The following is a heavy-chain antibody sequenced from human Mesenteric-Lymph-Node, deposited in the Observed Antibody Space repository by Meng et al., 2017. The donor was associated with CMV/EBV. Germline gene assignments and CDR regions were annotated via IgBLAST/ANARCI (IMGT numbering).Heavy chain of an antibody. CDR1: GFTFDDYA. CDR3: AKGDDSTGYYRAYYFMDV. CDR2: ISWNSGSI. D-gene: IGHD3-22*01. Sequence: GGSLRLSCAASGFTFDDYAMHWVRQAPGKGLEWVSGISWNSGSIGYADSVKGRFTISRDNAKNPLYLEMNSLRTEDTAVHFCAKGDDSTGYYRAYYFMDVWGQGTTVTVSS. J-gene: IGHJ6*02. V-gene: IGHV3-9*01.